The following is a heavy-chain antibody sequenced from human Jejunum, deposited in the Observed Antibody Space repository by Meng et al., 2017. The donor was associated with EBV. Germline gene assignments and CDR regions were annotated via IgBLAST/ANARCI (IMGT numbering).Heavy chain of an antibody. J-gene: IGHJ4*02. CDR3: ALDYDSSTRETTFDY. CDR1: GYAFSDCY. V-gene: IGHV1-2*04. CDR2: IYSNSGGT. Sequence: QGQVVQCGAEVTEPGGAVKVSCKTSGYAFSDCYIRWVRQAPGQGLAWMGWIYSNSGGTSYAQKFQGWVTMTRDTSIRTAYMELSRLTSDATAVYYCALDYDSSTRETTFDYWGQGTLVTVSS. D-gene: IGHD3-22*01.